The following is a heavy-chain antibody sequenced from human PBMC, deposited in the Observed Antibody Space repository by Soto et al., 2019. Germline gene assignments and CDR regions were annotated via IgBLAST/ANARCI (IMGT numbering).Heavy chain of an antibody. CDR1: GGSISSGGYY. V-gene: IGHV4-31*03. Sequence: PSETLSLTCTVSGGSISSGGYYWSWIRQHPGKGLEWIGYIYYSGSTYYNPSLKSRVTISVDTSKNQFSLKLSSVTAADTAVYYCARKAYDFWSGPPWNYYYGMDVRGQGTTVTGSS. J-gene: IGHJ6*02. CDR2: IYYSGST. CDR3: ARKAYDFWSGPPWNYYYGMDV. D-gene: IGHD3-3*01.